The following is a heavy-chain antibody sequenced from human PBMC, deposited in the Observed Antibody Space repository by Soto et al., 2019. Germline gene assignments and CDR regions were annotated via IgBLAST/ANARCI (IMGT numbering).Heavy chain of an antibody. D-gene: IGHD3-22*01. CDR2: IYYTGST. J-gene: IGHJ5*02. V-gene: IGHV4-59*01. CDR1: SGSITNYY. Sequence: SETLSLTCTVSSGSITNYYWNWIRQPPGKGLEWIGYIYYTGSTNYNPSLESRDTISVDTSKNQFSLKLNSVTAADTAVFYFASIYDSSGYYYGNNWFDPWGPGTLVTVSS. CDR3: ASIYDSSGYYYGNNWFDP.